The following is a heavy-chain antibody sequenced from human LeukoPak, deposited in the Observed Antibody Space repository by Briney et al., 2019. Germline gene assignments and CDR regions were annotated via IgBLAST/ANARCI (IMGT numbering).Heavy chain of an antibody. CDR2: ISYDGSNK. CDR1: GFTFSSYA. CDR3: TRDRGELHRGYFDY. J-gene: IGHJ4*02. Sequence: GGSLRLSCAASGFTFSSYAMHWVRQAPGKGLEWVAVISYDGSNKYYADSVKGRFTISRDNSKNTLYLQMNSLRAEDTAVYYCTRDRGELHRGYFDYWGQGTLVTVSS. V-gene: IGHV3-30-3*01. D-gene: IGHD1-26*01.